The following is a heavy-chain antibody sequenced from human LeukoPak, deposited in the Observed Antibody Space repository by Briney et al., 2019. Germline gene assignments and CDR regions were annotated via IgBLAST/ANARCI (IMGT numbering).Heavy chain of an antibody. D-gene: IGHD2-8*01. CDR1: GFTFSSYG. J-gene: IGHJ4*02. CDR3: AKDNIVLMVYATLAFDY. V-gene: IGHV3-30*02. Sequence: PGGSLRLSCAASGFTFSSYGMHWVRQAPGKGLEWVAFIRYDGSNKYYADSVKGRFTISRDNSKNTLYLQMNSLRAEDTAVYYCAKDNIVLMVYATLAFDYWGQGTLVTVSS. CDR2: IRYDGSNK.